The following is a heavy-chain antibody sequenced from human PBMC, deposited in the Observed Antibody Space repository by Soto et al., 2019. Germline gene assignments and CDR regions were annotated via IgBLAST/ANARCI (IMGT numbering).Heavy chain of an antibody. CDR2: ISGSGGST. CDR3: AKDRISPYNYYHGMDV. V-gene: IGHV3-23*01. CDR1: GFTFSSYA. Sequence: PGGSLRLSCVPSGFTFSSYAMSWVRQAPGKGLAWVSAISGSGGSTYYADSVKGRFTISRDNSKNTLYLQMNSLRAEDTAVYYCAKDRISPYNYYHGMDVWGQGTTVTVSS. J-gene: IGHJ6*02.